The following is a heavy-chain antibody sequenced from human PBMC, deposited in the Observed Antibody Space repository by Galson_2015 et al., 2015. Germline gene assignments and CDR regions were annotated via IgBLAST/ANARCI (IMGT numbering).Heavy chain of an antibody. V-gene: IGHV3-30*03. CDR2: ISYDGSNK. CDR3: ARDSASGCFAYYYYGMDV. D-gene: IGHD6-19*01. CDR1: GFTFSSYG. J-gene: IGHJ6*02. Sequence: SLRLSCAASGFTFSSYGMHWVRQAPGKGLEWVAVISYDGSNKYYADSVKGRFTISRDNSKNTLYLQMNSLRAEDTAVYYCARDSASGCFAYYYYGMDVWGQGTTVTVSS.